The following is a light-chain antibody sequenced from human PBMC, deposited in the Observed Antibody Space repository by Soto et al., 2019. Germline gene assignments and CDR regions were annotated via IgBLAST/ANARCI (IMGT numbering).Light chain of an antibody. J-gene: IGLJ2*01. CDR2: GNS. CDR3: QSYDSSLSGVV. CDR1: SSNIGARYD. Sequence: SVLTQPPSVSGAPGQRVTISCTGSSSNIGARYDVHWYQQLPGTAPKLLIYGNSKRPSGVPDRFSGSKSGTSASLAITGLQAEDEADYYCQSYDSSLSGVVFGGGTKLTVL. V-gene: IGLV1-40*01.